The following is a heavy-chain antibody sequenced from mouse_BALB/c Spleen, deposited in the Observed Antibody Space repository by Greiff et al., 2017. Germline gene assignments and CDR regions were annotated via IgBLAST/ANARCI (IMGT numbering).Heavy chain of an antibody. CDR1: GYSITSDYA. CDR2: ISYSGST. D-gene: IGHD2-12*01. J-gene: IGHJ4*01. Sequence: ESGPGLVKPSQSLSLTCTVTGYSITSDYAWNWIRQFPGNKLEWMGYISYSGSTSYNPSLKSRISITRDTSKNQFFLQLNSVTTEDTATYYCARYSLAMDYWGQGTSVTVSS. V-gene: IGHV3-2*02. CDR3: ARYSLAMDY.